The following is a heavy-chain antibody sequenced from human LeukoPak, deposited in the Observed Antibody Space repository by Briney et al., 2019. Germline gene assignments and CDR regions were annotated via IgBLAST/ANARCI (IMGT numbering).Heavy chain of an antibody. D-gene: IGHD3-10*01. CDR2: IKKEGREK. V-gene: IGHV3-7*03. CDR1: GFTFSSYW. CDR3: AVSMTGVFTTSQDSSKTSLYLQMNSLRAEYTSLYYCSKLDLNYYNSSGYLRGYFDL. Sequence: PGGSLRLSSADSGFTFSSYWMTWVRQAPGKGLEWVANIKKEGREKYSAASVKGRFPISRNNAKNALYLKMNTVRAETTVWNYCAVSMTGVFTTSQDSSKTSLYLQMNSLRAEYTSLYYCSKLDLNYYNSSGYLRGYFDLWGRGTLVTVSS. J-gene: IGHJ2*01.